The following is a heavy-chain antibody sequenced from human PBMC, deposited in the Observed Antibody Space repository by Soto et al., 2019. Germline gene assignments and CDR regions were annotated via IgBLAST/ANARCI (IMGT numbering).Heavy chain of an antibody. J-gene: IGHJ6*02. CDR2: ISSSSSYI. Sequence: EVQLVESGGGLVKPGGSLRLSCAASGFTFSSYSMNWVRQAPGKGLEWVSSISSSSSYIYYADSVKGRFTISRDNAKNSLYLQMNSLRAEDTAVYYCARYFDGSGGMDVWGQGTTVTVSS. CDR1: GFTFSSYS. CDR3: ARYFDGSGGMDV. V-gene: IGHV3-21*01.